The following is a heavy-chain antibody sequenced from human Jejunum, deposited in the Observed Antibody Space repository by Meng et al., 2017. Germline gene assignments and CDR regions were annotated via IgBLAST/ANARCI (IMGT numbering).Heavy chain of an antibody. CDR2: ISSDSGDT. V-gene: IGHV1-46*01. D-gene: IGHD4-17*01. CDR1: GYTFISYY. Sequence: ASVKVSCKASGYTFISYYMHWVRQAPGQVLEWMAVISSDSGDTAYAQKFQGRVTVTRDTSTSTLYMQLSSLRSEDTAVYYYVRDSHRYGDGGYLGQGTLVTVSS. J-gene: IGHJ4*02. CDR3: VRDSHRYGDGGY.